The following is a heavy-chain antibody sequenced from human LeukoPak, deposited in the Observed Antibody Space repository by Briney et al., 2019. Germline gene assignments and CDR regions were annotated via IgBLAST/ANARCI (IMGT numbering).Heavy chain of an antibody. CDR3: ARGAVRGNTNFDY. Sequence: SQTLSLTCAISGDSVSGSPAVWNWIRQSPSRGLEWLGRAYYRSEWYVDYAVSVNGRITITPDTSKNQFSLQLNSVTPEDTAVYYCARGAVRGNTNFDYWGQGTLVTVSS. V-gene: IGHV6-1*01. J-gene: IGHJ4*02. CDR2: AYYRSEWYV. CDR1: GDSVSGSPAV. D-gene: IGHD3-10*01.